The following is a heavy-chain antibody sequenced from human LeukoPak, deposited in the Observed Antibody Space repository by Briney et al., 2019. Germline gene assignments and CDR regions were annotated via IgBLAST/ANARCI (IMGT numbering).Heavy chain of an antibody. J-gene: IGHJ4*02. CDR2: IKQDGSEK. Sequence: GGSLRLSCAASGFTFSSYWMSWDRQAPGKGLEWVANIKQDGSEKYYVDSVKGRFTISRDNAKNSLYLQMNSLRAEDTAVYYCARERGYSYGYGFFDYWGQGTLVTVSS. CDR1: GFTFSSYW. CDR3: ARERGYSYGYGFFDY. D-gene: IGHD5-18*01. V-gene: IGHV3-7*01.